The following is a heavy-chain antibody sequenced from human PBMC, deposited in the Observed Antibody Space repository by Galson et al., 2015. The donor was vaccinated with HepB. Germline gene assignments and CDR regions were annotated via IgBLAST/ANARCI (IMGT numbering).Heavy chain of an antibody. CDR3: TTTVRPEDFVDY. CDR1: GFTFSDAW. CDR2: VKSRTFGGTA. J-gene: IGHJ4*02. D-gene: IGHD1-14*01. Sequence: SLRLSCAASGFTFSDAWMSWVRQAPGKGLEWVGRVKSRTFGGTADNGKPVKGRFTISRDDSKHTLSLLMNSLKTEDTAVYYCTTTVRPEDFVDYWGQGSLVTVSS. V-gene: IGHV3-15*01.